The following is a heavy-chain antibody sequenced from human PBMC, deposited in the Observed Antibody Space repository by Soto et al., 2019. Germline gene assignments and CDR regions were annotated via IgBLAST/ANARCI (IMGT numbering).Heavy chain of an antibody. J-gene: IGHJ4*02. CDR2: IGGYKGNT. Sequence: QVQLVQSGAEVREPGASVKVSCKASGYTFTNYGVSWVRQAPGQGLEWMGWIGGYKGNTNDAQKLQGRVHLTTDTSTSTAYMELRSLRSDHTAVYYCPPHTLDTGMPSGYWGQGTLVTVSS. CDR1: GYTFTNYG. V-gene: IGHV1-18*01. CDR3: PPHTLDTGMPSGY. D-gene: IGHD5-18*01.